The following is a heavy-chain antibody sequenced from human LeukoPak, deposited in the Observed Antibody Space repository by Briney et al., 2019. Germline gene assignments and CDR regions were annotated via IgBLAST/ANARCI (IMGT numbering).Heavy chain of an antibody. CDR3: ATGSYRVLN. Sequence: PGGSLRLSCAASGITFSDYYMTWIRQAPWKGLELVSYMSSSGSNRYYADSVKGRFTISRDNAKSSLFLQMNSLRAEDSAVYYCATGSYRVLNWGQGTLVTVSS. CDR2: MSSSGSNR. J-gene: IGHJ4*02. CDR1: GITFSDYY. V-gene: IGHV3-11*01. D-gene: IGHD3-10*01.